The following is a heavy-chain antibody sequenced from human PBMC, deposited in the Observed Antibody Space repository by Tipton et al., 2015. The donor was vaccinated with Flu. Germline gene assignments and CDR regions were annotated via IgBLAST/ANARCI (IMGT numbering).Heavy chain of an antibody. CDR1: GGSISSGGYY. J-gene: IGHJ4*02. Sequence: TLSLTCTVSGGSISSGGYYWSWIRQHPGKGLEWIGYIYYSGSIYYNPSLKSLVTISVDTSKNQFSLKLSSVTAADTAVYYCARAPGDYYGSGTYFDYWGQGTLVTVSS. V-gene: IGHV4-31*01. CDR3: ARAPGDYYGSGTYFDY. D-gene: IGHD3-10*01. CDR2: IYYSGSI.